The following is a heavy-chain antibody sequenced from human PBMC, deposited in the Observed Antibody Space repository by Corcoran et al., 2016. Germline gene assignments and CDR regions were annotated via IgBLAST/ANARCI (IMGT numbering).Heavy chain of an antibody. Sequence: QVQLVESGGSVVQPGRSLRISCAASGVRFIGYVMHWVRQAPGKGLEWVALIWYDGRNENFAESVKGRFTISRDNSQNTLYLKMNSLCAEESVVYYCAREGAPGVQSHYYYGMDVWGQGTTVTVSS. CDR2: IWYDGRNE. CDR3: AREGAPGVQSHYYYGMDV. J-gene: IGHJ6*02. CDR1: GVRFIGYV. V-gene: IGHV3-33*01.